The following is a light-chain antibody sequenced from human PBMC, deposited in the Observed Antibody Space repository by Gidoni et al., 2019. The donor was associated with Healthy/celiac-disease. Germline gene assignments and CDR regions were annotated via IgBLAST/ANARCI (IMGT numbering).Light chain of an antibody. CDR1: QSLLHSNGYNY. CDR2: LGS. CDR3: MQALQTPLT. J-gene: IGKJ4*01. Sequence: DIVMTQSPLSLPVTPGEPASISCRSSQSLLHSNGYNYLDWYLQKPGQSPQLLNYLGSNRASGVPDRFSGSGSGTDFTLKISRVEAEDVGVYYCMQALQTPLTFGGXTKVEIK. V-gene: IGKV2-28*01.